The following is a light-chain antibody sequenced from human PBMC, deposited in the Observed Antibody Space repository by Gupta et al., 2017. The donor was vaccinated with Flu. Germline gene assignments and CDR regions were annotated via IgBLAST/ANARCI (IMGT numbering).Light chain of an antibody. CDR1: SSNIGNNY. V-gene: IGLV1-51*01. CDR2: DNN. Sequence: SSNIGNNYVSWYQQLPGTAPKLLIYDNNKRPSGIPDRFSGSKSGTSATLGITGLQTGDEADYYCGTWDSSLSAFYVFGTGTKVTVL. CDR3: GTWDSSLSAFYV. J-gene: IGLJ1*01.